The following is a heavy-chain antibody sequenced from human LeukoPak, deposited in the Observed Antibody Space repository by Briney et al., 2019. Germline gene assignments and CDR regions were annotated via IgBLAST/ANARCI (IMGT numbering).Heavy chain of an antibody. J-gene: IGHJ3*02. Sequence: TGGSLRLSCAPSGFTFSSYGIHWVRPAPGKGREWVAVIWYDESNKYYVDSVKGRFTISRDNSKNTLYVQMNSLRAEDTAVYYCARGAYGSGTYHDFDIWGQGTMVTVSS. CDR2: IWYDESNK. CDR1: GFTFSSYG. V-gene: IGHV3-33*01. CDR3: ARGAYGSGTYHDFDI. D-gene: IGHD3-10*01.